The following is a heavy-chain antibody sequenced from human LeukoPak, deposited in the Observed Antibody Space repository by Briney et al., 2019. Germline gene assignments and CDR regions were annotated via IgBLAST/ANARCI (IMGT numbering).Heavy chain of an antibody. CDR1: GFTVSSNY. V-gene: IGHV3-53*01. D-gene: IGHD3-22*01. CDR3: ARGGVVFTSYFDY. J-gene: IGHJ4*02. Sequence: PGGSLRLSCAVSGFTVSSNYMSWVRQAPGKGLEWVSVIYSGGSTYYADSVKGRFTISRDNSKNTLYLQMNSLRAEDTAVYYCARGGVVFTSYFDYWGQGTLVTDSS. CDR2: IYSGGST.